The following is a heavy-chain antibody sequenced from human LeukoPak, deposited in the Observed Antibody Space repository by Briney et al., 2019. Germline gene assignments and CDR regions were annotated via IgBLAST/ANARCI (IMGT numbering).Heavy chain of an antibody. CDR1: GFTFSSHS. D-gene: IGHD2-21*01. J-gene: IGHJ3*01. CDR2: IGHTGSPA. CDR3: AREQRPYCGGECYCAIDL. Sequence: PGGSLRLSCEASGFTFSSHSMTWVRQAPGKTLEWISYIGHTGSPAHYADSVRGRFTISRDNAKNSLYLQMNSLTVEDTAVYYCAREQRPYCGGECYCAIDLWGRGTLVTVSS. V-gene: IGHV3-48*01.